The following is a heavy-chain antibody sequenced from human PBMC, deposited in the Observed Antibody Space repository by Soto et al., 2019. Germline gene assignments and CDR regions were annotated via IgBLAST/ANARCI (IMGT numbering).Heavy chain of an antibody. CDR3: ARQSGSSWRNHYYYYGLDV. Sequence: SETLSLTCTVSGGSISSYYWSWIRQPPGKGLEWIGYIYYSGSTNYNPSLKSRVTISIDTSKNQFSLNLSSVTAADTAVYYCARQSGSSWRNHYYYYGLDVWGQGTTVTVSS. V-gene: IGHV4-59*08. D-gene: IGHD6-13*01. CDR2: IYYSGST. CDR1: GGSISSYY. J-gene: IGHJ6*02.